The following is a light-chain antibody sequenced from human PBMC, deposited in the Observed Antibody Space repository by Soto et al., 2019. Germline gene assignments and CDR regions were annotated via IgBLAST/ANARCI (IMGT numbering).Light chain of an antibody. J-gene: IGKJ4*01. CDR3: IQALQTPS. Sequence: ESVMSQSPLSLSVTPGEPASISCRSSQSLLHSNGYNYLDWYLQKPGQSPQLLIYLGSFRAAGVPDRFSGSVSGKDFTLKISRVEAADVGVYYCIQALQTPSFGGGTKVEIK. CDR2: LGS. V-gene: IGKV2-28*01. CDR1: QSLLHSNGYNY.